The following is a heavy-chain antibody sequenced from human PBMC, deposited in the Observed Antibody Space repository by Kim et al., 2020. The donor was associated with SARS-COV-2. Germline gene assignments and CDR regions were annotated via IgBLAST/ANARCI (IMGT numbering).Heavy chain of an antibody. V-gene: IGHV7-4-1*02. D-gene: IGHD3-16*01. J-gene: IGHJ4*02. CDR3: ARDGVGGYDY. CDR1: GYTFTPYA. Sequence: ASVKVSCRTSGYTFTPYAINWVRQAPGQGLEWMGWINTNTGHPTYAQGFTGRFVFSLDSSVRSAYLLISSLKVEDTALYYCARDGVGGYDYWGQGTLVTV. CDR2: INTNTGHP.